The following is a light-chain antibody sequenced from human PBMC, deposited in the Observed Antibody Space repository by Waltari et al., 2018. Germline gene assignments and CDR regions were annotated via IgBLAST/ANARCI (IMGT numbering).Light chain of an antibody. CDR3: QQLNSYMYT. CDR2: GAS. CDR1: QGISSF. J-gene: IGKJ2*01. Sequence: DIQLTQYPSFLSASVGDRVTITCRASQGISSFLAWYQQKPGKAPKLLIYGASTLQSGVPSRFSGSGSGTEFTLTISSLQPEDFATYYCQQLNSYMYTFGQGTKLEIK. V-gene: IGKV1-9*01.